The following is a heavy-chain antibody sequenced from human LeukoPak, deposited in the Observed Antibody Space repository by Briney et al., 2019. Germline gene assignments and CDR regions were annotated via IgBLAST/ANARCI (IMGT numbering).Heavy chain of an antibody. J-gene: IGHJ4*02. CDR3: AGDPWNASGVTGY. V-gene: IGHV4-34*01. Sequence: SETLSLTCAVYGGSFSGYYWSWIRQPPGKGLEWIGEINHSGSTNYNPSLKSRVTISVDTSKNQFSLKLSSVTAADTAVYYCAGDPWNASGVTGYWGQGTLVTVSS. CDR1: GGSFSGYY. CDR2: INHSGST. D-gene: IGHD1-1*01.